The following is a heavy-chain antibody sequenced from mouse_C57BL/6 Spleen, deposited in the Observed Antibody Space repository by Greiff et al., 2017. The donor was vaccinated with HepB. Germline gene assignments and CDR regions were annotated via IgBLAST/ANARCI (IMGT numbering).Heavy chain of an antibody. V-gene: IGHV1-63*01. CDR2: IYPGGGYT. D-gene: IGHD1-1*01. J-gene: IGHJ3*01. CDR3: AIGGSSSAWFAY. Sequence: QVHVKQSGAELVRPGTSVKMSCKASGYTFTNYWIGWAKQRPGHGLEWIGDIYPGGGYTNYNEKFKGKATLTADKSSSTAYMQFSSLTSEDSAIYYCAIGGSSSAWFAYWGQGTLVTVSA. CDR1: GYTFTNYW.